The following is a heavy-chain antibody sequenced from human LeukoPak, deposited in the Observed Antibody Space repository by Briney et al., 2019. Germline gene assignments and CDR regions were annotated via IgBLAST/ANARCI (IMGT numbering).Heavy chain of an antibody. CDR2: ISWNSGSI. J-gene: IGHJ4*02. Sequence: GGSLRLSCAASGFTFVDYAMHWVRQAPGKGLEWVSGISWNSGSIGYADSVKGRFTISRDNAKNSLYLQMNSLRAEDTASYYCAKDAGSGYSSSWYYDYWGQGTLVTVSS. V-gene: IGHV3-9*01. CDR3: AKDAGSGYSSSWYYDY. D-gene: IGHD6-13*01. CDR1: GFTFVDYA.